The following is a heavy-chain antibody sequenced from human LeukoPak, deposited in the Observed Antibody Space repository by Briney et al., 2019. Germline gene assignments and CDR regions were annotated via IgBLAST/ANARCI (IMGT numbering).Heavy chain of an antibody. D-gene: IGHD3-16*01. Sequence: PSETLSLTCTVPGGSISSYYWSWVRQPPGKGLEWIGEIHHSGSTNYNPSLKSRVTISVDKSKNQFSLKLNSVTAADTAVYYCARKTQFMITFFDLWGRGILVTVSS. V-gene: IGHV4-4*02. CDR2: IHHSGST. CDR1: GGSISSYY. CDR3: ARKTQFMITFFDL. J-gene: IGHJ2*01.